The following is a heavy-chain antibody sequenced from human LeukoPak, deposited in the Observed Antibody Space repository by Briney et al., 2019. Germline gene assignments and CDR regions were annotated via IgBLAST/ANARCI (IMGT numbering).Heavy chain of an antibody. CDR2: IHYSGDI. V-gene: IGHV4-59*12. J-gene: IGHJ4*02. D-gene: IGHD3-10*01. CDR1: GASISTSY. CDR3: ARDNYIRFGGGFDY. Sequence: SETLSLTCTVSGASISTSYWYWIRQPPGKGLEWIGYIHYSGDINYNPSLKSRVTISAYTSKNQLSLKLSSVTAADTAVYYCARDNYIRFGGGFDYWGQGTLVTVSS.